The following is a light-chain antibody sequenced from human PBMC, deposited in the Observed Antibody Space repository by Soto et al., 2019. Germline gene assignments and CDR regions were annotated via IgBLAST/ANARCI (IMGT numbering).Light chain of an antibody. CDR3: PQYTSYST. Sequence: DIQITQSPSTLSASVGDRVTITCRASQSINSWLAWYQQKPGRAPKRLIYKASSLESGVPPRFSGSGSGTEFTFTIRSLQPEDFATYYCPQYTSYSTYGQGTKVEIK. J-gene: IGKJ1*01. CDR2: KAS. CDR1: QSINSW. V-gene: IGKV1-5*03.